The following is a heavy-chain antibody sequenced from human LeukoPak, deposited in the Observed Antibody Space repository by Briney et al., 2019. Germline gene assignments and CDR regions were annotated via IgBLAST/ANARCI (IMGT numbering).Heavy chain of an antibody. Sequence: SETLSLTCAVYGGSFSGYYWSWIRQPPGKGLEWIGEINHSGSTNYNPYLKSRVTISVDTSKNQFSLKLSSVTAADTAVYYCARGSCSSTSCHNWFDPWGQGTLVTVSS. V-gene: IGHV4-34*01. D-gene: IGHD2-2*01. CDR3: ARGSCSSTSCHNWFDP. CDR2: INHSGST. CDR1: GGSFSGYY. J-gene: IGHJ5*02.